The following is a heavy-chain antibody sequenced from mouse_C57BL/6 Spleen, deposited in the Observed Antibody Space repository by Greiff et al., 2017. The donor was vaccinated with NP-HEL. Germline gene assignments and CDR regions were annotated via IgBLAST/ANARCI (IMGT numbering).Heavy chain of an antibody. CDR1: GYTFTDYY. J-gene: IGHJ2*01. Sequence: VQLQQSGAELVRPGASVKLSCKASGYTFTDYYINWVKQRPGQGLEWIARIYPGSGNTYYNEKFKGKATLTAAKSSSTAYMQLSSLTSEDAAVYFCARLASYYFDYWGQGTTLTVSS. V-gene: IGHV1-76*01. CDR3: ARLASYYFDY. CDR2: IYPGSGNT.